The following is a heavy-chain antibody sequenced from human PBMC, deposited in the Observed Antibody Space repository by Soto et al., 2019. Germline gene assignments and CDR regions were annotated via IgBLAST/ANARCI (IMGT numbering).Heavy chain of an antibody. V-gene: IGHV4-4*02. Sequence: QVQLQESGPGLVKPSGTLSLTCAVSGGSISNSNWWSWVRQPPGKGLEWIGEISLSGSTNYNPSLKSRVTISVDKSKNQFSLKLSSVTAADTAVYYCARLDDYGDYDDYYYGMDVWGQGTTVTVSS. CDR1: GGSISNSNW. D-gene: IGHD4-17*01. CDR3: ARLDDYGDYDDYYYGMDV. J-gene: IGHJ6*02. CDR2: ISLSGST.